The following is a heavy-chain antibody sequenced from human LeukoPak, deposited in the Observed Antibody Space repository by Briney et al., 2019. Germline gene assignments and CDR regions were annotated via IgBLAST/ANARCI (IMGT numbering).Heavy chain of an antibody. D-gene: IGHD3-22*01. V-gene: IGHV4-39*07. J-gene: IGHJ4*02. CDR3: ARDILREYDSSGYSDY. CDR1: GGSISSSSYY. CDR2: IYSSGST. Sequence: TSETLSLTCTVSGGSISSSSYYWGWIRQPPGKGLEWIGSIYSSGSTYYNPSLRSRVTISVDTSKNQFSLKLSSVTAADTAVYYCARDILREYDSSGYSDYWGQGTLVTVSS.